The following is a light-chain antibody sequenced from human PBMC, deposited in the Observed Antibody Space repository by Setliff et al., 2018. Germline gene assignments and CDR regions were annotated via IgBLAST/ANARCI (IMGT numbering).Light chain of an antibody. CDR1: SSDIGSYDF. J-gene: IGLJ1*01. CDR2: DVS. CDR3: SAYTSSSTYV. V-gene: IGLV2-14*03. Sequence: QSALTQPASVSESPGQSITISCSGTSSDIGSYDFVSWYQQDPGKAPKLIIYDVSSRPSGVSNRFSSSKAGNTASLTISGLQAEDEADYYCSAYTSSSTYVFGTGTKVTVL.